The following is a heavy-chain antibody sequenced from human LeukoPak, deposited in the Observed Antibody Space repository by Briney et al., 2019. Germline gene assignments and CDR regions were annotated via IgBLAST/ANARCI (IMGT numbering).Heavy chain of an antibody. Sequence: PSETLSLTCTVSGGSISSSSYYWGWIRQPPGKGLEWIGSMYYSGSTYYNPSLKSRVTISVDTSKNQFSLKLSSVTAADTAVYYCARDRGYCSGGSCYRWFDPWGQGTLVTVSS. J-gene: IGHJ5*02. CDR2: MYYSGST. CDR3: ARDRGYCSGGSCYRWFDP. D-gene: IGHD2-15*01. CDR1: GGSISSSSYY. V-gene: IGHV4-39*02.